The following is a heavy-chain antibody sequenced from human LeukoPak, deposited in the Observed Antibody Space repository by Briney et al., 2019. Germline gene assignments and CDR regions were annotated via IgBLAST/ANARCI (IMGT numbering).Heavy chain of an antibody. CDR1: GFTFSSYE. J-gene: IGHJ3*02. D-gene: IGHD4-23*01. V-gene: IGHV3-48*03. CDR3: AREGYGGNSDAFDI. Sequence: PGGSLRLSCAASGFTFSSYEMDWVRQAPGRGREWVSYISSSGSVLYTDSVRGRFTISRDNARNSLYLQMNSLRAEDTAVYFCAREGYGGNSDAFDIWGQGTMVTVSS. CDR2: ISSSGSVL.